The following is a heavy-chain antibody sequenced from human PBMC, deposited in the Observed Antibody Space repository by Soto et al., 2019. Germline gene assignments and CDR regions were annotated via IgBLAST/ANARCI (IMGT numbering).Heavy chain of an antibody. J-gene: IGHJ4*02. CDR3: ARDGSGGYSYGYFDY. CDR2: ISYDGSNK. CDR1: GFTFSSYA. V-gene: IGHV3-30-3*01. D-gene: IGHD5-18*01. Sequence: GGSLRLSCAASGFTFSSYAMHWVRQAPGKGLEWVAVISYDGSNKYYADSVKGRFTISRDNSKNTLYLQMNSLRAEDTAVYYCARDGSGGYSYGYFDYWGQGTLVTVSS.